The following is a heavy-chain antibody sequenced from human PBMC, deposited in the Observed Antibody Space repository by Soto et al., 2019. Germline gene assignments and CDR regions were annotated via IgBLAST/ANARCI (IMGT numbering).Heavy chain of an antibody. V-gene: IGHV3-48*02. CDR1: GFTFSDYA. Sequence: GGSLRLSCAASGFTFSDYAMSWVRQAPGKGLEWVSYISIGSGSIFYADSVKGRFTISRDDAKNSLYLQMNTLRDEDMAVYYCVRDDRWAFDFWGQGTMVTVSS. J-gene: IGHJ3*01. D-gene: IGHD3-22*01. CDR2: ISIGSGSI. CDR3: VRDDRWAFDF.